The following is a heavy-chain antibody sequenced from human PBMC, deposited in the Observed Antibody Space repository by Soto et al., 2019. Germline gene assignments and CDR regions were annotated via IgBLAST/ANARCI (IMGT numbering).Heavy chain of an antibody. D-gene: IGHD2-21*01. V-gene: IGHV3-33*05. Sequence: QVQLVESGGGVVQPGTSLRLSCVGSGFTFRSYVIHWVRQAPGKGLEWVALTSYDGSNNFYGDSVKGRFTISRDNSRNTVELQMDRLRLEYTALYYCARWGTTWGLDVWGQGTLVSVSS. J-gene: IGHJ4*01. CDR3: ARWGTTWGLDV. CDR2: TSYDGSNN. CDR1: GFTFRSYV.